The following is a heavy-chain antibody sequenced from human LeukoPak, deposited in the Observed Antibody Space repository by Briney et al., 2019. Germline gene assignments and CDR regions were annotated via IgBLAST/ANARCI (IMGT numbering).Heavy chain of an antibody. Sequence: PSETLSLTCAVYGGTFSGYYWGWIRQPPGKGLEWIGEINHSGSTNYNPSLKSRVTISVDTSKNQFSLKLSSVTAADTAVYYCARGAIPGDLSGYYSSYYYYYMDVWGKGTTVTVSS. CDR3: ARGAIPGDLSGYYSSYYYYYMDV. V-gene: IGHV4-34*01. CDR1: GGTFSGYY. CDR2: INHSGST. D-gene: IGHD3-22*01. J-gene: IGHJ6*03.